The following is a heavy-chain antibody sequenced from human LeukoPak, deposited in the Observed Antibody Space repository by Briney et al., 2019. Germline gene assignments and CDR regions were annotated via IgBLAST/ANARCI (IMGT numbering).Heavy chain of an antibody. CDR2: IYYSGST. CDR1: GGSFSGYY. CDR3: ARRGMAIDY. D-gene: IGHD3-16*01. V-gene: IGHV4-34*01. Sequence: SETLSLTCAVYGGSFSGYYWSWIRQPPGKGLEWIGSIYYSGSTYYNPSLKSRVTISVDTSKNQFSLKLSSVTAADTAVYYCARRGMAIDYWGQGTLVTVSS. J-gene: IGHJ4*02.